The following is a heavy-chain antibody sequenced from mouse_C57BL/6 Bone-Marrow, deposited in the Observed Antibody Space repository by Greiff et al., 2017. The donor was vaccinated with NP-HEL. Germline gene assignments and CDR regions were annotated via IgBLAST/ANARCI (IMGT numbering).Heavy chain of an antibody. Sequence: EVKLMESGGGLVKPGGSLKLSCAASGFTFSSYAMSWVRQTPEKRLEWVATISDGGSYTYYPDNVKGRFTISRDNAKNNLYLQMSHLKSEDTAMYYCARDPLITTPFMDYWGQGTSVTVSS. CDR2: ISDGGSYT. CDR3: ARDPLITTPFMDY. J-gene: IGHJ4*01. CDR1: GFTFSSYA. V-gene: IGHV5-4*01. D-gene: IGHD1-1*01.